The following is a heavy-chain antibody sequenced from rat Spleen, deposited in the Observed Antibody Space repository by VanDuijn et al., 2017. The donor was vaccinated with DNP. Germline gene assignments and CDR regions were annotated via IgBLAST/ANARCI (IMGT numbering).Heavy chain of an antibody. CDR1: GFTFSDYN. CDR2: IIYDGSRT. CDR3: TRVLRVPYGMDA. Sequence: EVQLVESGGGLVQPGRSLKLSCAASGFTFSDYNMAWVRQAPKKGLEWVATIIYDGSRTYYRDSVKGRFTISRENAKSTLYLQMDSLRSEDTATYYCTRVLRVPYGMDAWGQGTSVTVSS. D-gene: IGHD1-6*01. V-gene: IGHV5S10*01. J-gene: IGHJ4*01.